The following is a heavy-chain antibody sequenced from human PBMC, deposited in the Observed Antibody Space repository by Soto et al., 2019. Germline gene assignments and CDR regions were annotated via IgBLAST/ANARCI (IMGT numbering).Heavy chain of an antibody. V-gene: IGHV5-51*01. CDR1: GYTFTTYW. CDR2: IYPRDSDT. D-gene: IGHD3-9*01. Sequence: GESLKISCKGSGYTFTTYWIGLVRQMPGKGLEWMGIIYPRDSDTRYSPSFQGQVTISADKSISTAYLQWSSLKASDTAIYYCARRPNTLNYYAMDVWGQGTTVTVSS. J-gene: IGHJ6*02. CDR3: ARRPNTLNYYAMDV.